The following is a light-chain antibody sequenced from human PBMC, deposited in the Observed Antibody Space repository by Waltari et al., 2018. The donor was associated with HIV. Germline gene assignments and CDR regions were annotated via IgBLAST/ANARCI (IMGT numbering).Light chain of an antibody. CDR3: QQYSFYSGT. CDR2: AAS. Sequence: DVLMTQSPSSLSASVGDRLTITCRASQAIRDDLGWYQQKPGKAPNRLIYAASSLQSGVPSRFSGSGSGTEFTLTISSLQPDDFASYYCQQYSFYSGTFGQGTKVEIK. CDR1: QAIRDD. V-gene: IGKV1-17*01. J-gene: IGKJ1*01.